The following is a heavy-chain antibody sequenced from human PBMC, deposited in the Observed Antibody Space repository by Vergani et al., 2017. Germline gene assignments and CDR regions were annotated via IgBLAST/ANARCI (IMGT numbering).Heavy chain of an antibody. V-gene: IGHV3-48*01. D-gene: IGHD4-11*01. CDR3: VRDPDYSTFDS. CDR2: IGVSDNSI. CDR1: GFTFSAYS. J-gene: IGHJ4*02. Sequence: DVRLVESGGGVVQPGGSLRLSCAASGFTFSAYSMNWVRQTPGTGLEWISYIGVSDNSIYYADSVMGRFAISRDNARNLLFLQMNSLRADDSALYFCVRDPDYSTFDSWGQGTLVTVS.